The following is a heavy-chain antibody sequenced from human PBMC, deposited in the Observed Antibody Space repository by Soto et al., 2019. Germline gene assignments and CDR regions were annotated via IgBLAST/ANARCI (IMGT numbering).Heavy chain of an antibody. J-gene: IGHJ6*02. CDR2: INPNSGGT. D-gene: IGHD6-13*01. CDR3: ARELIAAAGLYYYYYGMDV. V-gene: IGHV1-2*04. Sequence: RASVKVSCKASGYTFTGYYMHWVRQAPGQGLEWMGWINPNSGGTNYAQKFQGWVTMTRDTSISTAYMELSRLRSDDTAVYYCARELIAAAGLYYYYYGMDVWGQGTTVTVSS. CDR1: GYTFTGYY.